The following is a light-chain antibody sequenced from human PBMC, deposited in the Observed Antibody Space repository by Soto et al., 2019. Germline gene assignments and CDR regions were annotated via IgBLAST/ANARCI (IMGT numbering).Light chain of an antibody. V-gene: IGLV2-11*01. CDR3: CSYAGSVV. J-gene: IGLJ2*01. CDR1: SSDVGTYKY. CDR2: AVD. Sequence: QSALTQPRSVSGSPGQSVTISCTGTSSDVGTYKYVSWYQHHPAKAPKLMIYAVDKRPSGVPDRFSGSKSGNTASLTISGLQAEDEADYYCCSYAGSVVFGGGTKLTVL.